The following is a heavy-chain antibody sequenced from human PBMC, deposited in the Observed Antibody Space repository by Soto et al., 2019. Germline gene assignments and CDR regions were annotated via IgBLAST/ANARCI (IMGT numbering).Heavy chain of an antibody. CDR2: INHSGST. V-gene: IGHV4-34*01. CDR3: ARGRRDYGGNSYFDY. CDR1: GGSFSGYY. J-gene: IGHJ4*02. Sequence: LTFAVYGGSFSGYYWSWIRQPPGKGLEWIGEINHSGSTNYNPSLKSRVTISVDTSKNQFSLKLSSVTAADTAVYYCARGRRDYGGNSYFDYWGQGTLVSVS. D-gene: IGHD4-17*01.